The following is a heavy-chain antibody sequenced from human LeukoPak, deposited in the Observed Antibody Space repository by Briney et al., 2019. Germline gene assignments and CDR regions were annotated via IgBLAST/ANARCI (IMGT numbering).Heavy chain of an antibody. D-gene: IGHD5-12*01. J-gene: IGHJ4*02. CDR3: ASGGYDHSRRY. V-gene: IGHV1-69*02. CDR1: GGTFSSYT. Sequence: SVKVSCKASGGTFSSYTISWVRQAPGRGLEWMGRIIPILGIANYAQKFQGRVTITADKSTSTAYMELSSLRSEDTAVYYCASGGYDHSRRYWGQGTLVTVSS. CDR2: IIPILGIA.